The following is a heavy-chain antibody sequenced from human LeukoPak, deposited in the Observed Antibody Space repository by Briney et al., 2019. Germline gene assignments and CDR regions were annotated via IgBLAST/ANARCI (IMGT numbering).Heavy chain of an antibody. CDR1: GFTFSSYA. J-gene: IGHJ4*02. D-gene: IGHD1-26*01. Sequence: GRSLRLSCAASGFTFSSYAMHWVRQAPGKGLEWVAVISYDGSNKYYADSVKGRFTISRDNSKNTLYLQMNSLRAEDTAVYYCAKVPPPWYSGSYFDKPISWGQGTLVTVSS. CDR2: ISYDGSNK. V-gene: IGHV3-30-3*01. CDR3: AKVPPPWYSGSYFDKPIS.